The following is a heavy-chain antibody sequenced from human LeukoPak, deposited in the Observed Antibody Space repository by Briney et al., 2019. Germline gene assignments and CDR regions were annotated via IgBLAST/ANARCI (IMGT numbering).Heavy chain of an antibody. Sequence: ASVKVSCKASGYTFTSYYMHWVRQAPGQGLEWMGIINPSGGSTSYAQKFQGRVTMTRDTSTSTVYMELSSLRSEDTAVYYCARGPLVRYQYLAVAGKFDPWGQGTLATVSS. CDR1: GYTFTSYY. J-gene: IGHJ5*02. V-gene: IGHV1-46*01. CDR3: ARGPLVRYQYLAVAGKFDP. D-gene: IGHD6-19*01. CDR2: INPSGGST.